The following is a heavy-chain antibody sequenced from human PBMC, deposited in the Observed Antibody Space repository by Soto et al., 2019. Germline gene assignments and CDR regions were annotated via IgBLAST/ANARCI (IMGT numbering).Heavy chain of an antibody. J-gene: IGHJ5*02. CDR3: ATVATNSYDWFDP. Sequence: EVHLVESGGTLVQPGGSLRLSCAASGFSFNTYWMHWVRQAPGKGLVWVSRINSDGTKTTYADSVKGRFTISRDNAKNPVYLQMNSLRAEDTAVYYCATVATNSYDWFDPWCQGTLVTVSS. D-gene: IGHD5-12*01. CDR2: INSDGTKT. CDR1: GFSFNTYW. V-gene: IGHV3-74*01.